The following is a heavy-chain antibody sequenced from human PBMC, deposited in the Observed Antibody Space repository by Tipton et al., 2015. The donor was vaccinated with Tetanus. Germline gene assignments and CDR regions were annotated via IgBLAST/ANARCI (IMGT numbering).Heavy chain of an antibody. Sequence: SLRLSCVVSGFEFRNFAMNWVRQAPGKGLEWVSYISSTSTYIYYGDSMKGRITVSRDNAQNSLFLQVNNLRAEDTAIYYCASGSTLDYWGQGTLVTVSS. D-gene: IGHD1-7*01. CDR3: ASGSTLDY. J-gene: IGHJ4*02. CDR1: GFEFRNFA. V-gene: IGHV3-21*01. CDR2: ISSTSTYI.